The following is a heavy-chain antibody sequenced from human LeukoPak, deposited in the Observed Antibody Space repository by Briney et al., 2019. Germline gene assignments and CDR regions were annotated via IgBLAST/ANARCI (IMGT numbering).Heavy chain of an antibody. Sequence: GRSLRLSCAASGFTFSSNAMHWVRQAPGKGLEWVAVISYDGSNKYYADSVKGRFTISRDNSKNTLYLQMNSLRAEDTAVYYCATVEMATIFDYWGQGTLVTVSS. V-gene: IGHV3-30-3*01. J-gene: IGHJ4*02. CDR1: GFTFSSNA. D-gene: IGHD5-24*01. CDR2: ISYDGSNK. CDR3: ATVEMATIFDY.